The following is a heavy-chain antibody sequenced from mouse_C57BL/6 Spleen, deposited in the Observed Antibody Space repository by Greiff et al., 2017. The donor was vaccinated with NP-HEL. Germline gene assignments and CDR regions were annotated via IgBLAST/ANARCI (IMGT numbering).Heavy chain of an antibody. CDR3: ARGGAYCSNYD. J-gene: IGHJ3*01. Sequence: VQLQQSGPELVKPGASVKISCKASGYAFSSSWMNWVKQRPGKGLEWIGRIYPGDGDTNYNGKFKGKATLTADKSSSTAYMQLSSLTSEDFAVYFCARGGAYCSNYDWGQGTLVTVSA. CDR2: IYPGDGDT. CDR1: GYAFSSSW. D-gene: IGHD2-5*01. V-gene: IGHV1-82*01.